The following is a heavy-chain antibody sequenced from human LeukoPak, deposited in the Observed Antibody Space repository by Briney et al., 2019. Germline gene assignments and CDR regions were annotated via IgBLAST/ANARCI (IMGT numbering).Heavy chain of an antibody. J-gene: IGHJ6*02. CDR3: ATYYYDSSGSSYYYYYYGMDV. CDR1: GFTFANAW. D-gene: IGHD3-22*01. V-gene: IGHV3-15*01. Sequence: GGSLRLSCAASGFTFANAWMSWVRQAPGKGLEWVARINIKTLGGTTAYAAPVQGRFTISRDDSKNTLYLQMNSLKTEDTAVYYCATYYYDSSGSSYYYYYYGMDVWGQGTTVTVSS. CDR2: INIKTLGGTT.